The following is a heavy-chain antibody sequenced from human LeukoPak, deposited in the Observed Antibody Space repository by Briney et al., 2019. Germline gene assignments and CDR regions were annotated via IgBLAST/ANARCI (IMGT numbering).Heavy chain of an antibody. CDR1: GGSISPLY. V-gene: IGHV4-59*11. D-gene: IGHD3-10*01. CDR3: ARGGVAAKYYFDY. CDR2: IYYSGTT. J-gene: IGHJ4*02. Sequence: SETLSLTCTVSGGSISPLYWGWIRQPPGKGLEFIAYIYYSGTTNYNPSPRSRVTLSVETSKNQFSLKLSSVTAADTAVYYCARGGVAAKYYFDYWGPGTLVTVSS.